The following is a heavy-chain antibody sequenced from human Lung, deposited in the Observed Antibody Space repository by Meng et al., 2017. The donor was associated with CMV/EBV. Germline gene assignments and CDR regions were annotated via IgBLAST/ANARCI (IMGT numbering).Heavy chain of an antibody. CDR1: GYTFTHHG. D-gene: IGHD6-19*01. Sequence: QLQLMQSGAEVKEPGASVRVSYKASGYTFTHHGISWIRQAPGQGLEWMGWISCYNGDTNYAQKFQGKVTMTTDTSTSTAYMDLRSLRSDDTAVYYCARDPSNTSGRYAYFDYWGQGTLVTVSS. J-gene: IGHJ4*02. CDR2: ISCYNGDT. CDR3: ARDPSNTSGRYAYFDY. V-gene: IGHV1-18*01.